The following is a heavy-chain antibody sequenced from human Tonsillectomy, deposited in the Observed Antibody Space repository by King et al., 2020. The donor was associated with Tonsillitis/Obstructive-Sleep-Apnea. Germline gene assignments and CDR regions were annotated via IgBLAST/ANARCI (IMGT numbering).Heavy chain of an antibody. Sequence: VQLVESGAEVKKPGSSVKVSCKASGGTFSSYAISWVRQAPGQGLEWMGGIIPIFGTANYAQKFQGRVTITADESTSTAYMELSSLRSEDTAVYYCARRPSPTVTTSHFDYWGQGTLVTVSS. J-gene: IGHJ4*02. CDR1: GGTFSSYA. CDR3: ARRPSPTVTTSHFDY. V-gene: IGHV1-69*01. CDR2: IIPIFGTA. D-gene: IGHD4-11*01.